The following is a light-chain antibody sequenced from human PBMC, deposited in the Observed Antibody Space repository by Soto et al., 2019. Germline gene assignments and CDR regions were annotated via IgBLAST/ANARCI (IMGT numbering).Light chain of an antibody. J-gene: IGKJ1*01. Sequence: EIVMKQSPATLSVSPGERATLSCRASQSVSSNLAWYQQKPGQAPRLLIYGASTRATGIPARFSGSGSGTEFTLTISSLQSEDCAVYYCQQYNNWPPWTFGQGTKVEIK. CDR3: QQYNNWPPWT. V-gene: IGKV3-15*01. CDR1: QSVSSN. CDR2: GAS.